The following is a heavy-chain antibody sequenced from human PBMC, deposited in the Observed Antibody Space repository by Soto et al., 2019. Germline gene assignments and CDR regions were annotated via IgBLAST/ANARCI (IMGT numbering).Heavy chain of an antibody. CDR3: ASNIDYGDYVHDAFDI. CDR2: ISSSSSTI. Sequence: EVQLVESGGGLVQPGGSLRLSCAASGFTFSSYSMNWVRQAPGKGLEWVSYISSSSSTIYYADSVKGRFTISRDNAKNSLYLQMNSLRAEDTAVYYCASNIDYGDYVHDAFDIWGQGTMVTVSS. J-gene: IGHJ3*02. D-gene: IGHD4-17*01. CDR1: GFTFSSYS. V-gene: IGHV3-48*01.